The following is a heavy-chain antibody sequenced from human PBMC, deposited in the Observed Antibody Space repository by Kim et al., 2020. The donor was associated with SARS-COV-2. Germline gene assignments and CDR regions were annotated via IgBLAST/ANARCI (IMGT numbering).Heavy chain of an antibody. D-gene: IGHD2-21*01. J-gene: IGHJ3*02. Sequence: YNPSLKSRVTISVDRSKNQFSLKLSSVTAADTAMYYCARELSTVDDAYDMWGQGTMATVSS. V-gene: IGHV4-34*01. CDR3: ARELSTVDDAYDM.